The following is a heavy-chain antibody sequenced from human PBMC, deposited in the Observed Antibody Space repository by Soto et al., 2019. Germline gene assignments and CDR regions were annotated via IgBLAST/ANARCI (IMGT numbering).Heavy chain of an antibody. CDR1: GGSISSSSYY. CDR2: IYYSGST. CDR3: AGRDRAAAATGY. Sequence: SETLSLTCTVSGGSISSSSYYWGWIRQPPGKGLEWIGSIYYSGSTYYNPSLKSRVTISVDTPKNQFSLKLSSVTAADTAVYYCAGRDRAAAATGYWGQGTLVTVSS. D-gene: IGHD6-13*01. V-gene: IGHV4-39*01. J-gene: IGHJ4*02.